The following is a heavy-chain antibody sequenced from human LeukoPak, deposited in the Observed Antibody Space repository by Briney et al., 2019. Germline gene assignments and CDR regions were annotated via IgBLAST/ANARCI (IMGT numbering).Heavy chain of an antibody. J-gene: IGHJ5*02. CDR3: ARGPQQQLVLWFDP. V-gene: IGHV4-34*01. CDR2: INHSGST. Sequence: SETLSLTCAVYGGSFSGYYWSWIRQPPGKGLEWIGEINHSGSTNYNPSLKSRVTISVDTSTNQFSLKLSSVTAADTAVYYCARGPQQQLVLWFDPWGQGTLVTVSS. CDR1: GGSFSGYY. D-gene: IGHD6-13*01.